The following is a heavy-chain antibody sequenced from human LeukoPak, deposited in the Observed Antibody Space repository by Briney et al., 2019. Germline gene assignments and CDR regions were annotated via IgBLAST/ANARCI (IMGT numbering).Heavy chain of an antibody. CDR1: GFTFSSYN. V-gene: IGHV3-48*04. CDR3: ARGRCRLNSCSFDL. D-gene: IGHD2-2*01. CDR2: ISSTGGTI. Sequence: GGSLRRSCTASGFTFSSYNMNWVRQAPGKGLEWVSYISSTGGTIFSADSVKGRFTISRDNAEKSLFLQMDSLRVEDTAVYFCARGRCRLNSCSFDLWGQGALVTVSS. J-gene: IGHJ4*02.